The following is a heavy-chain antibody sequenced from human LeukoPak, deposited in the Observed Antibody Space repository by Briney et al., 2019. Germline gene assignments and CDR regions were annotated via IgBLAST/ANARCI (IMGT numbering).Heavy chain of an antibody. J-gene: IGHJ4*02. V-gene: IGHV3-23*01. CDR3: AKSQRNDQRVVQRIDY. CDR2: ISGSGDTT. CDR1: RFTFGTYA. D-gene: IGHD2-2*01. Sequence: QPGGSLRLSCTASRFTFGTYAMSWVRQAPGKGLEWVSSISGSGDTTYYTGSVKGRFTISRDNSKNALYLQMSSLRAEDTAVYYCAKSQRNDQRVVQRIDYWGQGTLVTVSS.